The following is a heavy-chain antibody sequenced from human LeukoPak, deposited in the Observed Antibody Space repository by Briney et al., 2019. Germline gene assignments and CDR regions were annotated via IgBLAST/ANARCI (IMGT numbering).Heavy chain of an antibody. CDR2: IYHSGST. V-gene: IGHV4-30-2*01. Sequence: SETLSLTCAVSGGSISSGGYSWSWIRQPPGKGLEWIGYIYHSGSTYYNPSLKSRVTISVDRSKNQFPLKLSSVTAADTAVYYCARLGYCSSTSCYGGWFDPWGQGTLVTVSS. D-gene: IGHD2-2*01. J-gene: IGHJ5*02. CDR1: GGSISSGGYS. CDR3: ARLGYCSSTSCYGGWFDP.